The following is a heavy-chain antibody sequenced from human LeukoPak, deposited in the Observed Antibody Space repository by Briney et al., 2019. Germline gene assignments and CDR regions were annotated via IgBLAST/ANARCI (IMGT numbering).Heavy chain of an antibody. Sequence: GSPRLSCAASGFTFSGYWMSWVRQAPGKGLEWVANIKQDGTEKYYVDSVKGRFTISRDNAKNSLYLQMNSLRAEDTAVYYCARDFQSSYWGQGTLVTVSS. J-gene: IGHJ4*02. CDR3: ARDFQSSY. CDR1: GFTFSGYW. V-gene: IGHV3-7*01. CDR2: IKQDGTEK.